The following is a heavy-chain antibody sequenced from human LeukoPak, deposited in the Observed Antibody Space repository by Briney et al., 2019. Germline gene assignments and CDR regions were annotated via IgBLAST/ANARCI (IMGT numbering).Heavy chain of an antibody. Sequence: GGCLRLSCVASGFTFSSYGMSWVRQAPGKGLEWVSAISGSGGSTYYADSVKGRFTISRDNSKNTLYLQMNSLRAEDTAVYYCAKGPYYFDYWGQGTLVTVSS. J-gene: IGHJ4*02. V-gene: IGHV3-23*01. CDR2: ISGSGGST. CDR3: AKGPYYFDY. CDR1: GFTFSSYG.